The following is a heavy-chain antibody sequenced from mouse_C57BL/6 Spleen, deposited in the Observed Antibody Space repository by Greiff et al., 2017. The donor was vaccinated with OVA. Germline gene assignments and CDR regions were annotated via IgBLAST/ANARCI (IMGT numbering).Heavy chain of an antibody. Sequence: VHLVESGAELVKPGASVKISCKASGYAFSSYWMNWVKQRPGKGLEWIGQIYPGDGDTNYNGKFKGKATLTADKSSSTAYMQLSSLTSEDSAVYFCARGYDGAFDVWGTGTTVTVSS. CDR1: GYAFSSYW. CDR3: ARGYDGAFDV. CDR2: IYPGDGDT. J-gene: IGHJ1*03. D-gene: IGHD2-3*01. V-gene: IGHV1-80*01.